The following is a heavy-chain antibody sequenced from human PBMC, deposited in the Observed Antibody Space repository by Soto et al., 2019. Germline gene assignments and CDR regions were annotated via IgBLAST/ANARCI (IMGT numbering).Heavy chain of an antibody. J-gene: IGHJ5*02. D-gene: IGHD2-2*02. CDR1: GGSFSGYY. V-gene: IGHV4-34*01. CDR2: INHSGST. Sequence: ETLSLTCAVYGGSFSGYYWSWIRQPPGKGLEWIGEINHSGSTNYNPSLKSRVTISVDTSKNQFSLKLSSVTAADTAVYYCARIRVVVPAAIRGPNWFDPWGQGTLVTVSS. CDR3: ARIRVVVPAAIRGPNWFDP.